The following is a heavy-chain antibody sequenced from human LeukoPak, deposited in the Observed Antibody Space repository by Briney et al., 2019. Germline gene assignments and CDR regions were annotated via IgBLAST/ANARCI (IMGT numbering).Heavy chain of an antibody. J-gene: IGHJ6*03. V-gene: IGHV3-74*01. D-gene: IGHD6-13*01. CDR1: GFTFSSYW. Sequence: PGGSLRLSCAASGFTFSSYWMHWVRQAPGKGLVWVSRINSDGSSTSYADSVKGRFTISRDNVKNTLYLQMNSLRAEDTAVYYCAREAVETIAAAGTGAHYYYYYMDVWGKGTTVTVSS. CDR3: AREAVETIAAAGTGAHYYYYYMDV. CDR2: INSDGSST.